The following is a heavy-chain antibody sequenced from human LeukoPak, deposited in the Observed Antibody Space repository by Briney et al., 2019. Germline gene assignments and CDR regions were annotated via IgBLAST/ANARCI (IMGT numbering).Heavy chain of an antibody. V-gene: IGHV3-48*02. CDR1: GFTFSAYS. D-gene: IGHD2-21*01. Sequence: GGSLRLSCAASGFTFSAYSMNWVRQAPEKGLEWVSYIGATDGSKYYADSVKGRFSISRDNAKNSLYLQMNSLRDEDTAVYYCASEHNWAFGIWGQGTMVTVSS. CDR3: ASEHNWAFGI. CDR2: IGATDGSK. J-gene: IGHJ3*02.